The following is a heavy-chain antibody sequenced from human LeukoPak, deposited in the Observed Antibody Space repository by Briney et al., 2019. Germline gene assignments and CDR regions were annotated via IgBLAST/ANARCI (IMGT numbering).Heavy chain of an antibody. Sequence: ASVKVSCKASGGTFSSYAISWVRQAPGQGLEWMGGIIPIFGTANYAQKFQGRVTITADKSTSTAYMELSSLRSEDTAVYYCASRLSRDGYNSVFGSGANYYYYMDVWGKGTTVTVSS. J-gene: IGHJ6*03. D-gene: IGHD5-24*01. V-gene: IGHV1-69*06. CDR2: IIPIFGTA. CDR1: GGTFSSYA. CDR3: ASRLSRDGYNSVFGSGANYYYYMDV.